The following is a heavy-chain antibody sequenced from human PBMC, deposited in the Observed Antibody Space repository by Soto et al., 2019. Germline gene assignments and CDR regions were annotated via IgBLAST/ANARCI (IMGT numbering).Heavy chain of an antibody. Sequence: GESLKISCKGSGYSFTSYWIGWVRQMPGKGLEWMGIIYPGDSDTRYSPSFQGQVTISADKSISTAYLQWRSLKASDTAMYYCARLGPRGSGYDHDGYWGQGTLVTVSS. CDR3: ARLGPRGSGYDHDGY. V-gene: IGHV5-51*01. D-gene: IGHD5-12*01. CDR1: GYSFTSYW. CDR2: IYPGDSDT. J-gene: IGHJ4*02.